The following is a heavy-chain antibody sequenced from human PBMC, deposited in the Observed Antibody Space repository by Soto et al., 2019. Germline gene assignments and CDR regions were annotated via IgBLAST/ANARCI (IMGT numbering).Heavy chain of an antibody. J-gene: IGHJ4*02. V-gene: IGHV1-46*03. CDR3: SRVDPGETSPFDH. Sequence: ASVKVSCKASGYIFTSYYIHWVRQAPGQGLEWMGWINPFDGSRMFAQSFQGRVTMTRDTSTSTVYMEVSSLRSEDTAVYYCSRVDPGETSPFDHWGQGTVVTGSS. CDR1: GYIFTSYY. CDR2: INPFDGSR. D-gene: IGHD3-10*01.